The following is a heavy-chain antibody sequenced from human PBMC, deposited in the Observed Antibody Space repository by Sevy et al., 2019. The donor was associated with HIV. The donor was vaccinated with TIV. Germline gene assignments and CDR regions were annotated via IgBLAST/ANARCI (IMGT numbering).Heavy chain of an antibody. CDR2: IYIGHDT. D-gene: IGHD3-3*01. CDR3: ARGKHVSDYYGSFDY. V-gene: IGHV3-53*01. J-gene: IGHJ4*02. CDR1: GLSVSDNF. Sequence: GGSLRLSCAASGLSVSDNFMSWVRQAPGKGLEWVSVIYIGHDTYYANSVKGRFTISRDNADNTLYLQMNSLRVDDTAVYYCARGKHVSDYYGSFDYWGQGTLVTVSS.